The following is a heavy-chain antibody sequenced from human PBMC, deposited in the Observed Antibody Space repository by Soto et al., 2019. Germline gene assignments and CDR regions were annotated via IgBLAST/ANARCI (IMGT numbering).Heavy chain of an antibody. CDR3: AGSPVGSLELG. CDR1: GGSISSYY. D-gene: IGHD3-3*01. V-gene: IGHV4-59*08. CDR2: IYYSGST. Sequence: QVQLQESGPGLVKPSETLSLTCTVSGGSISSYYWSWIRQPPGKGLEWIGYIYYSGSTNYNPSLKSRVTXSXXPSKNQFSLKLSSVTAADTAVYYCAGSPVGSLELGWGQGTLVTVSS. J-gene: IGHJ4*02.